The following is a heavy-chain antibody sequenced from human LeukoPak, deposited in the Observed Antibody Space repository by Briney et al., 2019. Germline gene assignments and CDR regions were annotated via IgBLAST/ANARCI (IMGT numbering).Heavy chain of an antibody. V-gene: IGHV3-21*03. CDR2: ISSSSSFI. CDR3: ARHDYYGDYNLDY. CDR1: GFTFSSYS. D-gene: IGHD4-17*01. J-gene: IGHJ4*02. Sequence: GGSLRLSCAASGFTFSSYSMNWDRQAPGKGLEWVSSISSSSSFIYYADSVKGRFTISRDNAKNSLYLQMNSLRAEDTAVYYCARHDYYGDYNLDYWGQGTLVTVSS.